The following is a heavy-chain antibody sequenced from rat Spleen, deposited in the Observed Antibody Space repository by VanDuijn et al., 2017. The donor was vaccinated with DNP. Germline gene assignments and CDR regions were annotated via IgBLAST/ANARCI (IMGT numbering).Heavy chain of an antibody. V-gene: IGHV4-2*01. CDR3: ARLGWHGWFAY. CDR1: GFNFNDYW. J-gene: IGHJ3*01. CDR2: INKDSSTI. D-gene: IGHD1-11*01. Sequence: EEKLVESGGGLVQPGRSLKLSCAPSGFNFNDYWMGWVRQAPGKGLEWIGEINKDSSTINYSPSLKDKFTISRDNAQNTLYLQMSKLGSEDTAIYYCARLGWHGWFAYWGQGTLVTVFS.